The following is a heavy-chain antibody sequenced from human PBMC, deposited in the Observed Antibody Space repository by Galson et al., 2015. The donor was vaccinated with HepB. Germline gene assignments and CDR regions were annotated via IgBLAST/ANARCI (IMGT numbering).Heavy chain of an antibody. Sequence: SLRLSCAASGFPFNTFAMNWVRQAPGKGLEWVSYISSGGTRYYADSVKGRFTISRDNGKKSMYLHMNSLRAEDTAVYFCARTPASYDYYNMDVWGQGTTVTVSS. CDR2: ISSGGTR. V-gene: IGHV3-48*03. CDR1: GFPFNTFA. J-gene: IGHJ6*02. D-gene: IGHD2-15*01. CDR3: ARTPASYDYYNMDV.